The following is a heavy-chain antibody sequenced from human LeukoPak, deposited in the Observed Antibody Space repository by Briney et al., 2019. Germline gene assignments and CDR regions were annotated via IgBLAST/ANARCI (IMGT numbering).Heavy chain of an antibody. J-gene: IGHJ4*02. V-gene: IGHV4-34*01. CDR2: INHSGST. D-gene: IGHD3-22*01. CDR1: GGSFSGYY. Sequence: SETLSLTCAVYGGSFSGYYWSWIRQPPGKGLEWIGEINHSGSTNYNPSPKSRVTISVDTSKNQFSLKLISVTAADTAVYYCARGVGSGYTDYWGQGALVTVSS. CDR3: ARGVGSGYTDY.